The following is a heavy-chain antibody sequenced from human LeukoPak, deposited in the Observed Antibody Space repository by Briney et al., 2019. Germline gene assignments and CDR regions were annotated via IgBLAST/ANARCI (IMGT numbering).Heavy chain of an antibody. CDR3: AAGRSYCSSTSCYTRGLGY. V-gene: IGHV3-21*01. CDR2: ISSSSSYI. CDR1: GFTFSSYS. J-gene: IGHJ4*02. Sequence: TGGSLRLSCAASGFTFSSYSMNWVRQAPGKGLEWVSSISSSSSYIYYADSVKGRFTISRDNAKNSLYLQMNSLRAEDTAVYYCAAGRSYCSSTSCYTRGLGYWGQGNLVTVSS. D-gene: IGHD2-2*02.